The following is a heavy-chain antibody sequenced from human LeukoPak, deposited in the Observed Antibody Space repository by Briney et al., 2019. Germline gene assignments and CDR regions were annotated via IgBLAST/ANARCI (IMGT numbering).Heavy chain of an antibody. CDR1: GFTFCGFA. CDR3: VAKFYFDY. V-gene: IGHV3-64D*06. Sequence: PGGSLRLSCSASGFTFCGFAMHWVRQAPGKGLEYVSAISYNGDTTYYVDSVKGRFNISRDNAKNTLYLQMGSLRPEDTAVYYCVAKFYFDYWGQGTLVTVSS. CDR2: ISYNGDTT. J-gene: IGHJ4*02. D-gene: IGHD4/OR15-4a*01.